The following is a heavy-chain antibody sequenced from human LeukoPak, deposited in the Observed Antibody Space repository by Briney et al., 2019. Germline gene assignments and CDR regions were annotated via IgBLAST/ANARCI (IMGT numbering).Heavy chain of an antibody. D-gene: IGHD2-21*01. Sequence: PGGSLRLSCAASGFTFSNYWMTWVRQAPGKGLEWVANINRDGSDKYYVDSVKGRFSISRDNTKNSLFLQMNSLRAEDTAVYYCVVTRTRGDHWGQGTLVTVSS. CDR3: VVTRTRGDH. J-gene: IGHJ4*02. V-gene: IGHV3-7*03. CDR1: GFTFSNYW. CDR2: INRDGSDK.